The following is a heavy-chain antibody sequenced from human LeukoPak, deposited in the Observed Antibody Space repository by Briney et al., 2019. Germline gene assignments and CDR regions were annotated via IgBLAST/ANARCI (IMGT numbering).Heavy chain of an antibody. J-gene: IGHJ4*02. CDR1: AGSISNYY. CDR3: ARDRPYYDFWSGYQDY. V-gene: IGHV3-11*06. CDR2: ISSSSSYI. Sequence: LTCTVSAGSISNYYWSWIRQPPGKGLEWVASISSSSSYIYYADSVKGRFTISRDNAKNSLYLQMNSLRAEDTAVYYCARDRPYYDFWSGYQDYWGQGTLVTVSS. D-gene: IGHD3-3*01.